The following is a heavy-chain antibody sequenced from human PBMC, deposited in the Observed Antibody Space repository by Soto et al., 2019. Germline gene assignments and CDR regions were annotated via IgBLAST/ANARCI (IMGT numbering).Heavy chain of an antibody. V-gene: IGHV3-9*01. Sequence: GGSLRLSCAASGFTFDDYAMHWVRQAPGKGLEWVSGISWNSGSIGYADSVKGRFTISRDNAKNSLYLQMNSLRAEDTALYYCAKVLSIAPRPLLAYWGQGTLVTVSS. CDR2: ISWNSGSI. J-gene: IGHJ4*02. CDR1: GFTFDDYA. D-gene: IGHD6-6*01. CDR3: AKVLSIAPRPLLAY.